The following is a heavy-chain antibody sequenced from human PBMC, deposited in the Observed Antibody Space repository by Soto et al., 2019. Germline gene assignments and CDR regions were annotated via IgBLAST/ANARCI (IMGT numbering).Heavy chain of an antibody. CDR3: AKIRQQQLALLYYFDY. Sequence: PGGSLRLSCAASGFTFSSYAMSWVRQAPGKGLEWVSAISGSGGSTYYADSVKGRFTISRDNSKNTLYLQMNSLRAEDTAVYYCAKIRQQQLALLYYFDYWGQGTLVTVSS. J-gene: IGHJ4*02. D-gene: IGHD6-13*01. CDR1: GFTFSSYA. CDR2: ISGSGGST. V-gene: IGHV3-23*01.